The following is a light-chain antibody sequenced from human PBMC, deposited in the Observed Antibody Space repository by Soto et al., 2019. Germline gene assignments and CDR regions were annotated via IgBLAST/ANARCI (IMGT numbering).Light chain of an antibody. CDR3: QVWDSTSEHVV. CDR2: DDR. CDR1: NIETKS. V-gene: IGLV3-21*02. J-gene: IGLJ2*01. Sequence: SYELTQPPSVSVAPGQTARIACGGDNIETKSVHWSQQKPGQAPVLVVYDDRDRPSGIPERFSGSNSGNAATLTIRRVEAGDEADYYCQVWDSTSEHVVFGGGTKVT.